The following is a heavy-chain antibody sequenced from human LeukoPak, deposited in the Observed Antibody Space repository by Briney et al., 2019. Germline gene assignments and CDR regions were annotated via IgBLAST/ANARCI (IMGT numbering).Heavy chain of an antibody. Sequence: GGSLRLSCAASGFTFSIYSITWVRQSPGKGLQWVSSISSTSSYIFYADSVKGRFTISRDNAENSVYLQMNSLRAEDTGVYYCARGVVMDVWGKGTTVTVSS. CDR3: ARGVVMDV. CDR1: GFTFSIYS. V-gene: IGHV3-21*01. CDR2: ISSTSSYI. D-gene: IGHD2-15*01. J-gene: IGHJ6*04.